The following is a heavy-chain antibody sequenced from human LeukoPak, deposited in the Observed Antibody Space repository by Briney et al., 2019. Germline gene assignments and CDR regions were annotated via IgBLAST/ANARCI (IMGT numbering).Heavy chain of an antibody. Sequence: ASVKVSCKASGYTFTSYGISRVRQAPGQGLEWMGWISAYNGNTNYAQKLQGRVTMTTDTSTSTAYMELRSLRSDDTAVYYCARGEYYGDYGYSWFDPWGQGTLVTVSS. CDR1: GYTFTSYG. J-gene: IGHJ5*02. V-gene: IGHV1-18*01. D-gene: IGHD4-17*01. CDR3: ARGEYYGDYGYSWFDP. CDR2: ISAYNGNT.